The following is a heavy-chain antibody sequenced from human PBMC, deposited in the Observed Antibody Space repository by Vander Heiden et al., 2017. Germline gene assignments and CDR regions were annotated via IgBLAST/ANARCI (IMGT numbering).Heavy chain of an antibody. CDR2: FNPDTGGA. Sequence: QIQLVQSGAEVKKRGASVKVSCKASGYRCTAFYMHWGLQAPRQGLGWMGWFNPDTGGAFFAQSFQGRVTMTSDTSLSTAYMELSRLTSDDTAVYYCARPITMIGEDYYGLDVWGQGTTVTVSS. CDR3: ARPITMIGEDYYGLDV. J-gene: IGHJ6*02. CDR1: GYRCTAFY. D-gene: IGHD3-22*01. V-gene: IGHV1-2*02.